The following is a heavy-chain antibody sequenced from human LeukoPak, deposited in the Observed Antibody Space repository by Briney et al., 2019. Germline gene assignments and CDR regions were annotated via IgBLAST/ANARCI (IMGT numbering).Heavy chain of an antibody. D-gene: IGHD5-24*01. CDR3: VRRGDGYPYYFDY. CDR2: IQYGGNT. V-gene: IGHV4-59*11. Sequence: SETLSLTCTVSGGSISNHYWSWIRQPSGKGLEWIGYIQYGGNTDYNPSLKGRLTISVDTSKNQFSLKLSSVTAADTAVYYCVRRGDGYPYYFDYWGQGTLVTVSS. CDR1: GGSISNHY. J-gene: IGHJ4*02.